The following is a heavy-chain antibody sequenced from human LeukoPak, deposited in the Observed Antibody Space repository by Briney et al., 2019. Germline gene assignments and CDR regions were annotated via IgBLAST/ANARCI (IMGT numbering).Heavy chain of an antibody. V-gene: IGHV4-34*01. CDR3: ARYGSERGYFDY. CDR2: INHSGST. Sequence: SETLSLTCAVYGGSFSGYYWSRIRQPPGKGLEWTGEINHSGSTNYNPSLKSRVTISVDTSKNQFSLKLSSVTAADTAVYYCARYGSERGYFDYWGQGTLVTVSS. CDR1: GGSFSGYY. J-gene: IGHJ4*02. D-gene: IGHD1-26*01.